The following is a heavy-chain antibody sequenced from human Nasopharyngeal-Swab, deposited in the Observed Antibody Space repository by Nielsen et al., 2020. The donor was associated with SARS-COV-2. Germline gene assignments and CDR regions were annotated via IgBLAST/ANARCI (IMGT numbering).Heavy chain of an antibody. CDR1: GGTFSSYA. CDR2: IIPIFGTA. V-gene: IGHV1-69*13. Sequence: SVKVSCKPSGGTFSSYAISWVRQAPGQGLEWMGGIIPIFGTADYAQKFQDRVTITADESTSTAYMELSSLRSEDTAVYYCARSGYSNSDIDYWGQGTLVTVSS. D-gene: IGHD6-6*01. J-gene: IGHJ4*02. CDR3: ARSGYSNSDIDY.